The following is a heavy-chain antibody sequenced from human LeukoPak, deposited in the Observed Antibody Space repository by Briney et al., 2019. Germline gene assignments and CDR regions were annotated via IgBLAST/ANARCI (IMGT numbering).Heavy chain of an antibody. V-gene: IGHV3-48*01. Sequence: GGSLRLSCAASGFTFSTYSMNWVRQAPGKGLEWVSYITSSSSTMFYADSVKGRFTISRDNAENSMYLQMNNLRVEDTAVYYFARLAIRGFDFSNPEFDPWGQGTLVTVSS. CDR3: ARLAIRGFDFSNPEFDP. CDR1: GFTFSTYS. CDR2: ITSSSSTM. J-gene: IGHJ5*02. D-gene: IGHD4-11*01.